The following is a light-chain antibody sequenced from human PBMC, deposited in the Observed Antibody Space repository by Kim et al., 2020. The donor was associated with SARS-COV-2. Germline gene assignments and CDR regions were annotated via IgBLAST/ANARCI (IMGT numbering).Light chain of an antibody. J-gene: IGLJ2*01. CDR2: QNN. CDR1: KLGDKY. CDR3: QAWDSSTAV. V-gene: IGLV3-1*01. Sequence: PGQKAVTTCSGYKLGDKYACWYQQKPGQSPVMVIYQNNKRPSWIPERFSGSNSGNAATLTISGTQAVDEADYYCQAWDSSTAVFGGGTQLTVL.